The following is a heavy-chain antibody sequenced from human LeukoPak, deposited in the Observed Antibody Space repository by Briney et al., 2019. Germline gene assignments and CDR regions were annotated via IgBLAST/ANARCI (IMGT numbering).Heavy chain of an antibody. D-gene: IGHD6-13*01. Sequence: PGESLRLSCAASGFTFSSYWMHWVRQVPGRGLVWVSRIDLGGTTTYADSVRGRFTMSRDNAKNTVDLQMSSLRAEDTAVYYCARDRDIDTIAAAGGFDYWGQGTLVTVSS. CDR2: IDLGGTTT. CDR1: GFTFSSYW. V-gene: IGHV3-74*01. J-gene: IGHJ4*02. CDR3: ARDRDIDTIAAAGGFDY.